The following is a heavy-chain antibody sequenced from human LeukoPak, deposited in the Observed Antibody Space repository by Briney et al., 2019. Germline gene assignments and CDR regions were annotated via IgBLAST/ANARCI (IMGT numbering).Heavy chain of an antibody. D-gene: IGHD7-27*01. CDR3: AKDGNWASVS. Sequence: GGSLGLSCVGSGFTFSLHWVRQVPGKGLEWLTFIRHDGTDQHYADSVRGRFTISRDNSKNTVYLQMNSLRPEDTALYYCAKDGNWASVSWGQGTLVTVSS. V-gene: IGHV3-30*02. CDR1: GFTFS. J-gene: IGHJ5*02. CDR2: IRHDGTDQ.